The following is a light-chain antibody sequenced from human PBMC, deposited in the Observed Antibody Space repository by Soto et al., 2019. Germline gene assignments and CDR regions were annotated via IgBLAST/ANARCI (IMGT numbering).Light chain of an antibody. CDR3: QHYSTRSGVT. J-gene: IGKJ3*01. V-gene: IGKV1-5*01. CDR1: QDISGW. Sequence: IQMTQSPSTLSASVGDRVIITCRASQDISGWLAWYQQKPGKAPKLLVFDASSLEDGVPSRFSGSGSGTEFTLTVSNLQSDDFATYYCQHYSTRSGVTF. CDR2: DAS.